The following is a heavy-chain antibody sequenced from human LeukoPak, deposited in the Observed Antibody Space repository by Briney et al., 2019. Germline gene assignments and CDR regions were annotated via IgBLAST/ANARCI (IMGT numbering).Heavy chain of an antibody. J-gene: IGHJ3*02. CDR1: GFTFSSYS. CDR2: ISSSSSYI. V-gene: IGHV3-21*01. D-gene: IGHD6-13*01. CDR3: ARTIAAAAIGEAFDI. Sequence: PGGSLRLSCAASGFTFSSYSMNWVRQAPGKGLEWVSSISSSSSYIYYADSVKGRFTISRDSAKNSLYLQMNSLRAEDTAVYYCARTIAAAAIGEAFDIWGQGTMVTVSS.